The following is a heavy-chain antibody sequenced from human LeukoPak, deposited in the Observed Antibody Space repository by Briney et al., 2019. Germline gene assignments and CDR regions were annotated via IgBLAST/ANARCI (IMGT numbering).Heavy chain of an antibody. V-gene: IGHV5-51*01. D-gene: IGHD1-26*01. Sequence: GEPLKISCKGSGYSFTTYWIGWVRQMPGKGLEWMGIIYPGDSETRYSPSFQGQVTISADKSISTAYLQWSSLKASDTAIYYCARHSGSYSTDYWGQGTLVTVSS. J-gene: IGHJ4*02. CDR2: IYPGDSET. CDR3: ARHSGSYSTDY. CDR1: GYSFTTYW.